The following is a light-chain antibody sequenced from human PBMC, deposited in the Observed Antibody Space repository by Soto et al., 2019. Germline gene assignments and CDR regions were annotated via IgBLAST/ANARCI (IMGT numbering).Light chain of an antibody. CDR1: SSDIGVYNY. CDR3: SSYAGSNNLYV. Sequence: QSALTQPPSASGSPGQSVTISYTGTSSDIGVYNYVSWYQQHPGKAPKLMLYEVSKRPSGVPDRFSGSKSGNTASLTVSGLQAEDEADYYCSSYAGSNNLYVFGTGTKLTVL. CDR2: EVS. J-gene: IGLJ1*01. V-gene: IGLV2-8*01.